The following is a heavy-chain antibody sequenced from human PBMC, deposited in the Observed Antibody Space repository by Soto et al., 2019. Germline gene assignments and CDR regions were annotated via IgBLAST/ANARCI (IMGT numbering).Heavy chain of an antibody. D-gene: IGHD1-1*01. J-gene: IGHJ4*02. V-gene: IGHV3-7*03. CDR3: TRASREPVSDN. CDR2: INPEGNSK. CDR1: GFSFSTSW. Sequence: GGSLRLSCAASGFSFSTSWVNCVRQTPGKGLEWVANINPEGNSKYYVDSVKGRFTISRDNAKSSLYLQMNSLRADDTAPYYCTRASREPVSDNWGQGTLVTVSS.